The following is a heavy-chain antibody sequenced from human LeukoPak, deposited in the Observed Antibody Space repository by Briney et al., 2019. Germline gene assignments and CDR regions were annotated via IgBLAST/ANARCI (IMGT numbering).Heavy chain of an antibody. D-gene: IGHD5-12*01. J-gene: IGHJ6*02. CDR1: GFSLSSFW. CDR2: IKKDGSEK. V-gene: IGHV3-7*03. Sequence: GGSLRLSCVASGFSLSSFWMNWVRQAPGKGLEWVASIKKDGSEKYYVDSVKGRFTISRDNAKNSLYLQMNSLRAEDTAVYYCARDHSDYPYYYYGMDVWGQGTTVTVSS. CDR3: ARDHSDYPYYYYGMDV.